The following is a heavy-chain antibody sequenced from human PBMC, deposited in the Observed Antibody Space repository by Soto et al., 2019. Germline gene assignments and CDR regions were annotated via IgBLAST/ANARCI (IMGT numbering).Heavy chain of an antibody. Sequence: KPSETLSLTCTVSGGSISSGGYYWSWIRQHPGKGLEWIGYIYYSGSTYYNPSLKSRVTISVDTSKNQFSLKLSSVTAADTAVYYCARDLSGGYCSGGSCHPTTIGPAFDPWGQGTLVTVSS. CDR2: IYYSGST. CDR3: ARDLSGGYCSGGSCHPTTIGPAFDP. J-gene: IGHJ5*02. D-gene: IGHD2-15*01. V-gene: IGHV4-31*03. CDR1: GGSISSGGYY.